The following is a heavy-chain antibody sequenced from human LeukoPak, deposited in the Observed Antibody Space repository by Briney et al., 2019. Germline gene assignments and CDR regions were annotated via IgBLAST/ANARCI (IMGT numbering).Heavy chain of an antibody. CDR3: ALIAARRSGVDAFDI. CDR2: ISSSSSYI. V-gene: IGHV3-21*01. D-gene: IGHD6-6*01. CDR1: AFSLSAYN. J-gene: IGHJ3*02. Sequence: GGSLRLSCAASAFSLSAYNMNWVRQAPGKGLEWVSSISSSSSYIYYADSVKGRFTISRDNAKNSLYLQMNSLRAEDTAVYYCALIAARRSGVDAFDIWGQGTMVTVSS.